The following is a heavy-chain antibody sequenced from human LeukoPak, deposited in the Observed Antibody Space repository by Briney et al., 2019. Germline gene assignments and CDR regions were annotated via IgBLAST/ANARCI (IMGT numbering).Heavy chain of an antibody. CDR3: AKDKRVVPAAITFDY. CDR2: ISGSGGST. V-gene: IGHV3-23*01. J-gene: IGHJ4*02. Sequence: HPGGSLRLSCAASGFTFSSYAMSWVRQAPGKGLEWVSAISGSGGSTYYADSVKGRFTISRDNSKNTLYLQMNSLRAEDTAVYYCAKDKRVVPAAITFDYWGQGTLVTVSS. D-gene: IGHD2-2*02. CDR1: GFTFSSYA.